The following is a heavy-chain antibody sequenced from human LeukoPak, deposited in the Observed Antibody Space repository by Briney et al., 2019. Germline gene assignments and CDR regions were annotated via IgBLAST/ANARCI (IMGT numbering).Heavy chain of an antibody. CDR3: ARDPSGYFNY. Sequence: PETLSLTCTVSGGSVSSGSYYWSWIRQPPGKGLEWIGYIYDSGSTNYNPSLKSRVTISVDTSKNQFSLKLSSVTAADTAVYYCARDPSGYFNYWGQGTLVTVSS. D-gene: IGHD3-22*01. J-gene: IGHJ4*02. CDR1: GGSVSSGSYY. V-gene: IGHV4-61*01. CDR2: IYDSGST.